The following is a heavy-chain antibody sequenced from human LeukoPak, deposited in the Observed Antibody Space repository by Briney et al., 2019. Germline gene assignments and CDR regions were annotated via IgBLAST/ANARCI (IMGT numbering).Heavy chain of an antibody. Sequence: ASVKVSCKASGYTFTSYGISWVRQAPGQGLEWMGWISAYNGNTNYAQKLQGRVTMTTDTSTSTAYMELRSLRSDDTAVYYCAGDLVLRYFTGYWGQGTLVTVSS. V-gene: IGHV1-18*01. CDR1: GYTFTSYG. CDR3: AGDLVLRYFTGY. J-gene: IGHJ4*02. CDR2: ISAYNGNT. D-gene: IGHD3-9*01.